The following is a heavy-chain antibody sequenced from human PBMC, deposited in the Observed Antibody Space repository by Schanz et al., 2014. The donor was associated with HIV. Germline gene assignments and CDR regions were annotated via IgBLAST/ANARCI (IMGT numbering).Heavy chain of an antibody. D-gene: IGHD6-19*01. J-gene: IGHJ3*02. Sequence: VQLVESGGGAVQPGKSLRLSCAASGFTFNSHAMSWVRQAAGKGLEWVSSISGSGGRTYHADSVKGRFTISRDNSKNTLYLQMNRMRTEDTAVYYCARDGTVPGWYEDAFNIWGQGTMVTVSS. CDR1: GFTFNSHA. V-gene: IGHV3-23*04. CDR3: ARDGTVPGWYEDAFNI. CDR2: ISGSGGRT.